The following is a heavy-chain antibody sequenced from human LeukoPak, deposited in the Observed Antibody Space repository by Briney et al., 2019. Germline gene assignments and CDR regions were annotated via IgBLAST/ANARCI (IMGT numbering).Heavy chain of an antibody. CDR2: ISSSSSYI. CDR3: ASGFSSSPYFDY. D-gene: IGHD6-6*01. V-gene: IGHV3-21*01. CDR1: GFTFSGYS. Sequence: GGSLRLSCAASGFTFSGYSMNWVRQAPGKGLEWVSSISSSSSYIYYADSVKGRFTISRDNAKNSLYLQMNSLRAEDTAVYYCASGFSSSPYFDYWGQGTLVTVSS. J-gene: IGHJ4*02.